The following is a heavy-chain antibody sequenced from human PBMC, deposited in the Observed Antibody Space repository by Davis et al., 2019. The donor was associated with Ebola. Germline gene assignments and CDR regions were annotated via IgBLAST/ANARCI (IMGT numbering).Heavy chain of an antibody. CDR3: ASSVATPGAFDI. CDR2: INSGSST. D-gene: IGHD2-15*01. V-gene: IGHV3-66*01. Sequence: GESLKISCAASGFTFSSYWMSWVRQAPGKGLEWVSVINSGSSTYYADSVKGRFTISRDNSKNTLYLQMNSLRVEDTAVYYCASSVATPGAFDIWGQGTMVTVSS. CDR1: GFTFSSYW. J-gene: IGHJ3*02.